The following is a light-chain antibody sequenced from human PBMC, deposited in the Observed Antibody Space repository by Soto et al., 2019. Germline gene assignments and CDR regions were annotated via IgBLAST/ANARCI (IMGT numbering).Light chain of an antibody. CDR2: GAS. CDR3: QQYDNLPLT. V-gene: IGKV3-15*01. Sequence: EIVMTHSPVTLSVSPGERATLSCRASQSVSSNLAWYQQKPGQAPRLLIYGASTRATGIPARFSGSGSGTEFTLTISSLQPEDIATYYCQQYDNLPLTFGGGTKVDIK. J-gene: IGKJ4*01. CDR1: QSVSSN.